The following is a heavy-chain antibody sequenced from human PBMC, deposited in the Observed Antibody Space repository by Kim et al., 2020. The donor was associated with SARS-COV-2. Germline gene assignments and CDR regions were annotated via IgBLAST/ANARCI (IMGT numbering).Heavy chain of an antibody. CDR2: INPNSGGT. CDR3: ARVHFSFSGYSYGPGQLYFDY. CDR1: GYTFTGYY. J-gene: IGHJ4*02. D-gene: IGHD5-18*01. V-gene: IGHV1-2*06. Sequence: ASVKVSCKASGYTFTGYYMHWVRQAPGQGLEWMGRINPNSGGTNYAQKFQGRVTMTRDTSISTAYMELSRLRSDDTAVYYCARVHFSFSGYSYGPGQLYFDYWGQGTLVTVSS.